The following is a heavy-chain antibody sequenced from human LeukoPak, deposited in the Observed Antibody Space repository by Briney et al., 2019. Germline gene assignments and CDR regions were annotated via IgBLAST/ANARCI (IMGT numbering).Heavy chain of an antibody. J-gene: IGHJ4*02. CDR1: GFTFSSYA. CDR3: AKADSSGWYGGYYFDY. V-gene: IGHV3-23*01. CDR2: ISGSGGST. D-gene: IGHD6-19*01. Sequence: GGSLRLSCAASGFTFSSYAMSWVRQAPGKGLEWVSAISGSGGSTYYADSVKGRFTISRDNSKNTLYLQMNSLRAEDTAVYYCAKADSSGWYGGYYFDYWGQGTLVTVSS.